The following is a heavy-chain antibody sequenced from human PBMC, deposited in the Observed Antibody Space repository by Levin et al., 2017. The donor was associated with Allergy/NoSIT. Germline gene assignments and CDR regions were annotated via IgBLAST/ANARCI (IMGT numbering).Heavy chain of an antibody. CDR1: GFTFSSYW. D-gene: IGHD1-26*01. Sequence: GESLKISCAASGFTFSSYWMHWVRQAPGKGLVWVSRINSDGSSTSYADSVKGRFTISRDNAKNTLYLQMNSLRAEDTAVYYCARDIVGATTGFDYWGQGTLVTVSS. CDR3: ARDIVGATTGFDY. V-gene: IGHV3-74*01. J-gene: IGHJ4*02. CDR2: INSDGSST.